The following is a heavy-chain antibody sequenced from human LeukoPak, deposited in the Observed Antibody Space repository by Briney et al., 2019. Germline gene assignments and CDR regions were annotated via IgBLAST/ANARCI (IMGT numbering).Heavy chain of an antibody. CDR3: ARDRITMLRGVITKNEPYNWFDP. V-gene: IGHV1-2*02. Sequence: AASVKVSCKASGYTFTGYYMHWVRQAPGQGLEWMGWINPNSGGTNYAQKFQGRVTMTRDTSISTAYMELSRLRSDDTAVYYCARDRITMLRGVITKNEPYNWFDPWGQGTLVTVSS. CDR2: INPNSGGT. D-gene: IGHD3-10*01. J-gene: IGHJ5*02. CDR1: GYTFTGYY.